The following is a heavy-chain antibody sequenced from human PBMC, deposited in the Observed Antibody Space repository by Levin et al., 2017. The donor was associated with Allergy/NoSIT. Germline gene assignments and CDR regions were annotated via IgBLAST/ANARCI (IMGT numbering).Heavy chain of an antibody. Sequence: ASVKVSCKASGYTFTGYYMHWVRQAPGQGLEWMGWINPNSGDTKYAQKFQDRVTMTRDTSITTAHMELKRLISDDTAVYYCARQNDRYFDPWGQGTLVTVSS. J-gene: IGHJ4*02. CDR3: ARQNDRYFDP. CDR2: INPNSGDT. CDR1: GYTFTGYY. V-gene: IGHV1-2*02. D-gene: IGHD1-1*01.